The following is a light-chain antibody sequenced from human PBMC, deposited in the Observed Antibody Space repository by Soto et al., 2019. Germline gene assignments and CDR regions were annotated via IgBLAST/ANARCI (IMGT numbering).Light chain of an antibody. V-gene: IGLV2-11*01. CDR3: CSSAGGVTWV. CDR1: SSDV. CDR2: YVS. J-gene: IGLJ3*02. Sequence: QSALTQPRSVSGSPGQSVTISCTGTSSDVVSWYQQHPGKDPKLIIYYVSQRPSGVPDRFSGSKSGNTASLTISGLQAEDEADYYCCSSAGGVTWVFGGGTKLTVL.